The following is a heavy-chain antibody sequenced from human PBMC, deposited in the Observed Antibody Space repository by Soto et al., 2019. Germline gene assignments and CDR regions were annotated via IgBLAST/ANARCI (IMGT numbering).Heavy chain of an antibody. CDR1: CGAFHGYY. Sequence: SETLSLTCAVYCGAFHGYYWGWIRKPQGEGLEWIGEINHSGSANYNQTLKSRVPISVDMSKSQMSLQLTSVSAADTAVYYCAKGPQTGYYDSGTFYSSVPWGQGTLVTVSS. D-gene: IGHD3-10*01. J-gene: IGHJ5*02. CDR2: INHSGSA. CDR3: AKGPQTGYYDSGTFYSSVP. V-gene: IGHV4-34*01.